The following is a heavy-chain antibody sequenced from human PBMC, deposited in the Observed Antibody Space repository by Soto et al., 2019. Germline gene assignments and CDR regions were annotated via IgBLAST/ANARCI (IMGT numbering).Heavy chain of an antibody. D-gene: IGHD3-10*01. CDR3: AKVSRAPRVSTPDFHY. V-gene: IGHV3-30-3*01. J-gene: IGHJ4*02. Sequence: QVQLVESGGGVVQPGTSLRLSCAASGFILSSYSIHWVRQAPGKGLEWVAVISFDGNTQYYGDSVKGRFIFSRDNSKHILYLQMNYLRAEDTAVYYCAKVSRAPRVSTPDFHYWGQGTLVTVSS. CDR2: ISFDGNTQ. CDR1: GFILSSYS.